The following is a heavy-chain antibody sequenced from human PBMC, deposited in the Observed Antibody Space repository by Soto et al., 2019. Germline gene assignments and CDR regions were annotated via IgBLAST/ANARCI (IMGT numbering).Heavy chain of an antibody. CDR1: GDTFSSYV. J-gene: IGHJ6*02. D-gene: IGHD2-21*01. CDR2: IITVLGTT. V-gene: IGHV1-69*08. CDR3: ARRRYCGYDCYHKHYYGMDV. Sequence: QVQLVQSGAELKKTGSSVKVFCRASGDTFSSYVVNWVRQAPGRGLEWMGRIITVLGTTDYAQNFKGRVTITAEKSTKTVYMELSSLRSEDTAVYYCARRRYCGYDCYHKHYYGMDVWGQGTTVTVAS.